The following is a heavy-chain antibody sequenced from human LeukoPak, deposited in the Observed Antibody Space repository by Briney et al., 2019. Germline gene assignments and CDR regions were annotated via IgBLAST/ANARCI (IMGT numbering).Heavy chain of an antibody. D-gene: IGHD2-15*01. V-gene: IGHV3-23*01. J-gene: IGHJ4*02. CDR1: GFTFSSYG. Sequence: PGGSLRLSCAASGFTFSSYGMHWVRQAPGKGLEWVSAISGSGGSTYYADSVKGRFTISRDNSKNTLYLQMNSLRAEDTAVYYCAKADIVVVVAATPAFDYWGQGTLVTVSS. CDR2: ISGSGGST. CDR3: AKADIVVVVAATPAFDY.